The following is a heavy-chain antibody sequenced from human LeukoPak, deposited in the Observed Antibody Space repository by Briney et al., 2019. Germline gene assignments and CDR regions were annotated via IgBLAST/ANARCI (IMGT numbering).Heavy chain of an antibody. CDR3: ARITVDRDAFDI. Sequence: SETLSLTCTVSGGSISSGGYYWSWIRQHPGKGLEWIGYIYYSGSTYYNPSLKGRVTISVDTSKNQFSLKLSSVTAADTAVYYCARITVDRDAFDIWGQGTMVTVSS. D-gene: IGHD4-23*01. V-gene: IGHV4-31*03. CDR2: IYYSGST. J-gene: IGHJ3*02. CDR1: GGSISSGGYY.